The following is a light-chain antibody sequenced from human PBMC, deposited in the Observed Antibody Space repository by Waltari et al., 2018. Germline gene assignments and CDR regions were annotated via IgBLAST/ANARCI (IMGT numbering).Light chain of an antibody. J-gene: IGLJ2*01. CDR2: DFN. Sequence: QSALTQPASVSGSPGQSITIACTGTSSAVGGYNYVSWYQQHPGKAPKLMIYDFNNRPSGVSNRFSGSKSGNTASLTISGLQAEDEADYYCSSYTSRSTHVVFGGGTKLTVL. V-gene: IGLV2-14*03. CDR1: SSAVGGYNY. CDR3: SSYTSRSTHVV.